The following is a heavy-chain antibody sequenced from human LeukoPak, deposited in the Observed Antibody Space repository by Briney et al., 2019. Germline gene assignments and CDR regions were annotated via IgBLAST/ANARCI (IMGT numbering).Heavy chain of an antibody. J-gene: IGHJ2*01. CDR1: GFTFSKSD. CDR2: IGLTGDT. Sequence: PGGSLRLSCAAPGFTFSKSDFHSVRQAPGKGLDRVSHIGLTGDTYYAASATGRFTTPTEDAANSLYFLMRSMGSGDTALSYCTKEFCGSSAACAGGAYYDLGGRGAVVTVP. D-gene: IGHD2-15*01. V-gene: IGHV3-13*01. CDR3: TKEFCGSSAACAGGAYYDL.